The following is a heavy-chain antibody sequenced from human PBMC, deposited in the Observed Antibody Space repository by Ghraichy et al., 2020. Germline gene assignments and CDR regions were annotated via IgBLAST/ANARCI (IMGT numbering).Heavy chain of an antibody. CDR3: ARDNIALVTVSAASLFDS. J-gene: IGHJ4*02. Sequence: SETLSLTCAVYGGSFSGYFWSWIRQPPGKGLEWIGDIDHTGSTNYNPSLRSRVSLSLDRSKNQLSLKVTSVTAADTAVYFCARDNIALVTVSAASLFDSWGQGTLVTVSS. V-gene: IGHV4-34*01. D-gene: IGHD2-2*01. CDR1: GGSFSGYF. CDR2: IDHTGST.